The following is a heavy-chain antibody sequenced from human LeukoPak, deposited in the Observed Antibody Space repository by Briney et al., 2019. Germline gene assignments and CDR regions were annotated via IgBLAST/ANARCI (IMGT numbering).Heavy chain of an antibody. Sequence: PGGSLRLSCAASGFTFRSYAMSWVRQAPEKGLEWVSGISWNSGSIGYTDSVKGRFTISRDNAKNSLYLQMNSLRAEDTALYYCAKDMATIGYYYYGMDVWGQGTTVTVSS. CDR1: GFTFRSYA. J-gene: IGHJ6*02. CDR3: AKDMATIGYYYYGMDV. CDR2: ISWNSGSI. V-gene: IGHV3-9*01. D-gene: IGHD5-12*01.